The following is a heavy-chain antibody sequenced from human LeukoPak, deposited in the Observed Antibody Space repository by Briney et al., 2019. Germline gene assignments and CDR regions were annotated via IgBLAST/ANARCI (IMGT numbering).Heavy chain of an antibody. D-gene: IGHD4-17*01. CDR2: IYYTGTT. V-gene: IGHV4-59*01. CDR3: ASKSTDHGELRFDY. J-gene: IGHJ4*02. Sequence: SETLSLTCTLSGDSTNTYFWSWIRQSPGKGLEWIGYIYYTGTTNYNPSLKSRVTISVDTSKNRFSLKVNSVTAADTGVYYCASKSTDHGELRFDYWGQGTLVTVSS. CDR1: GDSTNTYF.